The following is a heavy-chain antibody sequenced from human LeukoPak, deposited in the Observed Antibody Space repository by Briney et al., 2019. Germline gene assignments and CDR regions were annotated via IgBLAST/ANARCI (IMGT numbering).Heavy chain of an antibody. CDR3: ARSQAAGTFIFDY. Sequence: SETLSLTCTVSGGSISSYYWSWIRQPPGKGLEWIGYIYYSGSTNYNPSLKSRVTISVDTSKNQFSLKLSSVTAADTAVYYCARSQAAGTFIFDYWGQGTLVTVSS. V-gene: IGHV4-59*08. CDR1: GGSISSYY. D-gene: IGHD6-13*01. J-gene: IGHJ4*02. CDR2: IYYSGST.